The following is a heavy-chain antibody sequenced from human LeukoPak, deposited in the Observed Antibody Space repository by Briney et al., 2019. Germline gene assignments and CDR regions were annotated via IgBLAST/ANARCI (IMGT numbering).Heavy chain of an antibody. CDR1: GGSISSSSYY. V-gene: IGHV4-39*07. D-gene: IGHD6-6*01. CDR2: IYYSGST. CDR3: ARSENLYSGYWFDP. Sequence: SSETLSLTCTVSGGSISSSSYYWGWIRQPPGKGLEWIGSIYYSGSTYYNPSLKSRVTISVDTSKNQFSLKLSSVTAADTAVYYCARSENLYSGYWFDPWGQGTLVTVSS. J-gene: IGHJ5*02.